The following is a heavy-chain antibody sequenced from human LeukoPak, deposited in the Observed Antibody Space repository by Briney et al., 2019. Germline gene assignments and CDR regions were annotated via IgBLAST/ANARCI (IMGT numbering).Heavy chain of an antibody. Sequence: GGSLRLSCAASGFTFSSYSMNWVRQAPGKGLEWVSSISSSSSYIYYADSVKGRFTISRDNAKNSLYLQMNSLRAEDTAVYYCARGRPILAEDFDYWGQGTLVTVSS. V-gene: IGHV3-21*01. CDR3: ARGRPILAEDFDY. CDR2: ISSSSSYI. D-gene: IGHD3-3*01. CDR1: GFTFSSYS. J-gene: IGHJ4*02.